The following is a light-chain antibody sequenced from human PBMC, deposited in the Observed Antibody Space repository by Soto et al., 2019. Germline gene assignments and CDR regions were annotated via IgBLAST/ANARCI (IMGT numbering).Light chain of an antibody. CDR3: QQYGSPPWT. J-gene: IGKJ1*01. CDR1: QSISASY. Sequence: EIVLTQSPGTLSLSPGERATLSCRASQSISASYLAWYQQKPGQAPGLLIYGASSRATGIPDRFSGSGSGTDFILTSSRLEPEDFAVYYCQQYGSPPWTFGQGTKVEIK. CDR2: GAS. V-gene: IGKV3-20*01.